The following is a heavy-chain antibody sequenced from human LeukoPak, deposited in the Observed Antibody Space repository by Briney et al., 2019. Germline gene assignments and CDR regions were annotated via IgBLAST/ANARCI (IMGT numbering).Heavy chain of an antibody. CDR3: ARDGFDFWSGYPTTVDY. Sequence: PGGSLRLSCVASGFTFSSYSMNWVRQSPGKGLEWVSYISSSSNIIYYADSVKGRFTISRDNANNSLYLQMNSLRAEDTAVYYCARDGFDFWSGYPTTVDYWGQGTLVTVSS. J-gene: IGHJ4*02. D-gene: IGHD3-3*01. CDR1: GFTFSSYS. V-gene: IGHV3-48*01. CDR2: ISSSSNII.